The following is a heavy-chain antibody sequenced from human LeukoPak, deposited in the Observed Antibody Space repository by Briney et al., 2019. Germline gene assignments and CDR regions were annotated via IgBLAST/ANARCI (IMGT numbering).Heavy chain of an antibody. CDR1: GGSISSSIYY. V-gene: IGHV4-39*01. D-gene: IGHD2-8*01. J-gene: IGHJ3*02. CDR3: ASYCTNGVCCREDGFDI. CDR2: IYYSGSR. Sequence: SETLSLTCTVSGGSISSSIYYWGWIRQPPGKGLEWIGSIYYSGSRYYNPSLKSRVTMSVDTSKNQFSLNLSSVTAADTAVYYCASYCTNGVCCREDGFDIWGQGTMVTVSS.